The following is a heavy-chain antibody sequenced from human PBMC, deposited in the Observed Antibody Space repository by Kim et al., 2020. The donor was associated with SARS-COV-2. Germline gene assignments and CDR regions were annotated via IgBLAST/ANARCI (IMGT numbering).Heavy chain of an antibody. D-gene: IGHD3-10*01. CDR3: ARGAYGGVSFDY. CDR2: ISARDGNT. CDR1: GYMFTAYG. J-gene: IGHJ4*02. Sequence: ASVKVSCKACGYMFTAYGFSWVRQAPGQGLEWLGWISARDGNTKYGQKVQGRVIMTTDTSTNTAYLELWSLRYDDTAMYYCARGAYGGVSFDYWGQGTLV. V-gene: IGHV1-18*04.